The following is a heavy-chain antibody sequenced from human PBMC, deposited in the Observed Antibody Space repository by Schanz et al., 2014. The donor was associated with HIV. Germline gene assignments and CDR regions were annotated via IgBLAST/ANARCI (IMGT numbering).Heavy chain of an antibody. CDR2: INHREST. V-gene: IGHV4-34*01. CDR1: GGSFTGYY. D-gene: IGHD3-22*01. CDR3: ARDNDPYYYDNSGYYDRLFDY. Sequence: QVKLQQWGAGLLKPSETLSLTCAVYGGSFTGYYWSWIRQSPGKGLEWLGQINHRESTNYNPSLQIRVTISLDTSKNQFSLRLSSVTAADTAVYYCARDNDPYYYDNSGYYDRLFDYWGQGTLVTVSS. J-gene: IGHJ4*02.